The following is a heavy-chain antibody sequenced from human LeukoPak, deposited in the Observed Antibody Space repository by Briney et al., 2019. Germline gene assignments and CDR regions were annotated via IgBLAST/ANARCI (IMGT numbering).Heavy chain of an antibody. CDR3: ARGSGNSLYRYYGMDV. V-gene: IGHV3-33*01. D-gene: IGHD1-14*01. CDR1: GFTFSSYG. CDR2: IWYDGSNK. Sequence: PGGSLRLSCAASGFTFSSYGMHWVRQAPGKGLEWVAVIWYDGSNKYYADSVKGRFTISRDNSKNTLYLQMNSLRAEDTAVYYLARGSGNSLYRYYGMDVWGQGTTVTVSS. J-gene: IGHJ6*02.